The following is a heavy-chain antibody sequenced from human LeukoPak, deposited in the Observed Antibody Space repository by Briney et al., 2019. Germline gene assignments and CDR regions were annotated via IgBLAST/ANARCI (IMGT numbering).Heavy chain of an antibody. CDR2: INSDGSST. J-gene: IGHJ4*02. Sequence: PGGSLRLSCAASGFTFSSYWMHWVRRAPGKGLVWVSRINSDGSSTSYADSVKGRFTISRDNAKNTLYLQMNSLRAEDTAVYYCARGYYDILTGYPRFDYWGQGTLVTVSS. CDR1: GFTFSSYW. V-gene: IGHV3-74*01. CDR3: ARGYYDILTGYPRFDY. D-gene: IGHD3-9*01.